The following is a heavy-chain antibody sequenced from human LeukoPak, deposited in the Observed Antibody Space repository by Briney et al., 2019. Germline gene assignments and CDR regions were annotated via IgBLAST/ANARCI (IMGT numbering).Heavy chain of an antibody. V-gene: IGHV4-39*01. J-gene: IGHJ4*01. CDR2: IYYSGST. CDR3: AMKQLLHSDY. D-gene: IGHD6-6*01. Sequence: PSETLSLTCTVSGGSISSSSYYWGWIRQPPGKGLEWIGSIYYSGSTYYNPSLKSRVTISVDTSKNQFSLKLSSVTAADKAVYYCAMKQLLHSDYWGHGTLVTVSS. CDR1: GGSISSSSYY.